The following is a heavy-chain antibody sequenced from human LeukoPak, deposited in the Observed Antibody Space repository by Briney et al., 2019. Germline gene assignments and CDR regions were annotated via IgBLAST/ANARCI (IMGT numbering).Heavy chain of an antibody. CDR1: GGSISSYY. V-gene: IGHV4-4*07. CDR2: IYTSGST. J-gene: IGHJ5*02. Sequence: SETLSLTCTVSGGSISSYYWSWIRQPAGKGLEWIGRIYTSGSTNYNPSLKSRVTMSVDTSKNQFSLKLSSVTAADTAVYYCAREQIVVVVAYNWFDPWGQGTLVTVSS. D-gene: IGHD2-15*01. CDR3: AREQIVVVVAYNWFDP.